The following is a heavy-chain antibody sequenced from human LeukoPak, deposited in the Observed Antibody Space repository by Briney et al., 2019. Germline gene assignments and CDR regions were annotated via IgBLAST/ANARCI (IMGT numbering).Heavy chain of an antibody. CDR3: AREPGRYDILTGYYYDY. CDR1: GGTFSSYA. J-gene: IGHJ4*02. D-gene: IGHD3-9*01. V-gene: IGHV1-69*04. Sequence: SGKVSCKASGGTFSSYAISWVRQAPGQGLEWMGRIIPILGIANYAQKFQGRVTITADKSTSTAYMELSSLRSEDTAVYYCAREPGRYDILTGYYYDYWGQGTLVTVSS. CDR2: IIPILGIA.